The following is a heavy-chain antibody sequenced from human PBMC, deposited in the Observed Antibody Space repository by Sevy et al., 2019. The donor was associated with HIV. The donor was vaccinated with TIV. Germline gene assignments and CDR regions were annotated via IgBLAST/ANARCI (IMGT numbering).Heavy chain of an antibody. V-gene: IGHV4-39*01. D-gene: IGHD6-19*01. CDR3: ARQRGGWYEYDASDV. CDR1: DVSISSGTNY. J-gene: IGHJ3*01. CDR2: IYYRGTT. Sequence: SETLSLTCTVSDVSISSGTNYWGWIRQPPGKGLEGMGSIYYRGTTYYNPSLKVRVTMSADTSMNQFSLKLSSVTVADTAVYYCARQRGGWYEYDASDVWGQGTMVTVSS.